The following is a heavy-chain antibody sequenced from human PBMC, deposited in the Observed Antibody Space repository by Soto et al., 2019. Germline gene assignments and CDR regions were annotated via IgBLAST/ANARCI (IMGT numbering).Heavy chain of an antibody. CDR1: GGTSSSYT. CDR3: ARCPGYCSGGSYCYLYY. CDR2: IIPILGIA. Sequence: SVKVSCKASGGTSSSYTISWVRQAPGQGLEWMGRIIPILGIANYAQKFQGRVTITADRSTSTAYMELSSLRSEDTAVYYCARCPGYCSGGSYCYLYYWGQGTLVTVSS. V-gene: IGHV1-69*02. J-gene: IGHJ4*02. D-gene: IGHD2-15*01.